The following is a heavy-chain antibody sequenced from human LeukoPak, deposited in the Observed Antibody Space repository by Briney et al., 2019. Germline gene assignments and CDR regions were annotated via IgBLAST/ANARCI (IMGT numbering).Heavy chain of an antibody. J-gene: IGHJ6*04. CDR2: IYHSGST. V-gene: IGHV4-59*01. D-gene: IGHD2-15*01. CDR1: GGSISSYY. Sequence: SETLSLTCTVSGGSISSYYWSWIRQPPGKGLEWIGCIYHSGSTNYNPSLKSRVTISVDTSKNQFSLKLSSVTAADTAVYYCARDSVVVVAATRTYYYGMDVWGKGTTVTVSS. CDR3: ARDSVVVVAATRTYYYGMDV.